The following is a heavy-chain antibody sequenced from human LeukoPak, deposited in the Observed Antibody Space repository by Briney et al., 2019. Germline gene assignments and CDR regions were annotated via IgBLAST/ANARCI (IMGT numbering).Heavy chain of an antibody. CDR2: INPNSGGT. Sequence: APVKVSCKASGYTFTGYHMHWVRQAPGQGLEWMGRINPNSGGTNYAQKFQGRVTMTRDTSISTAYMELSRLRSDDTAVYYCARGHAHNYYDSSGYYSWFDPWGQGTLVTVSS. D-gene: IGHD3-22*01. CDR3: ARGHAHNYYDSSGYYSWFDP. CDR1: GYTFTGYH. J-gene: IGHJ5*02. V-gene: IGHV1-2*06.